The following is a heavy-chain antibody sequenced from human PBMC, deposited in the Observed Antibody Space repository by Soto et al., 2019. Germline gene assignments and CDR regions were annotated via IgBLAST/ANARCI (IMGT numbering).Heavy chain of an antibody. CDR3: ARHQSHSSSYVDP. D-gene: IGHD6-13*01. V-gene: IGHV4-39*01. CDR1: GGSISSSSYY. J-gene: IGHJ5*02. Sequence: QLQLQESGPGLVKPSETLSLTCTVSGGSISSSSYYWGWIRQPPGKGLEWIGSIYYSGSTYYNPSIQCRVTISVDTSKNQFSLKLRSVTAADTAVYYCARHQSHSSSYVDPWGQGTLVTVSS. CDR2: IYYSGST.